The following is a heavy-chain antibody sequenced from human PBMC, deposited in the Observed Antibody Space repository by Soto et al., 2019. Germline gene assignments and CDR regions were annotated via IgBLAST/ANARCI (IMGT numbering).Heavy chain of an antibody. D-gene: IGHD2-2*01. CDR2: IYHSGST. J-gene: IGHJ4*02. CDR1: GGSISSGGYS. Sequence: LSLTCAVSGGSISSGGYSWSWIRQPPGKGLEWIGYIYHSGSTYYNPSLKSRVTISVDRSKNQFSLKLSSVTAADTAVYYCARAQTRGNYFDYWGQGTLVTVSS. V-gene: IGHV4-30-2*01. CDR3: ARAQTRGNYFDY.